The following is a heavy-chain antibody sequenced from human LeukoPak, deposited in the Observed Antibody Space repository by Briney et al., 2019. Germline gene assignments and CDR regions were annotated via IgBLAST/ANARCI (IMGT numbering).Heavy chain of an antibody. J-gene: IGHJ6*03. D-gene: IGHD3-10*01. CDR2: IIPIFGTA. Sequence: GASVKVSCKASGYTFNSYGISWVRQAPGQGLEWMGGIIPIFGTANYAQKFQGRVTITADKSTSTAYMELSSLRSEDTAVYYCARGDTMVRGASAAYYYYYMDVWGKGTTVTVSS. CDR3: ARGDTMVRGASAAYYYYYMDV. V-gene: IGHV1-69*06. CDR1: GYTFNSYG.